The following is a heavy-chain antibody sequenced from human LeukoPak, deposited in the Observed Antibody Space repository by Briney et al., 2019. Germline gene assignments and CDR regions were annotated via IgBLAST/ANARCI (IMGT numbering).Heavy chain of an antibody. V-gene: IGHV4-34*01. CDR2: INHSGST. CDR3: ARGVYCTNGVCYSDFDY. CDR1: GGSFSGYY. Sequence: PSETLSLTCAVYGGSFSGYYWSWIRQPPGKGLEWIGEINHSGSTNYNPSLKSRVTISVDTSKNQFSLKLSSVTAADTAVYYCARGVYCTNGVCYSDFDYWGQGTLVTVSS. D-gene: IGHD2-8*01. J-gene: IGHJ4*02.